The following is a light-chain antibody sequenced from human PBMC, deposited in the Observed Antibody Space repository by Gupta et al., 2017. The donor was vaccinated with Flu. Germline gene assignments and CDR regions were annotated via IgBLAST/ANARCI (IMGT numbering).Light chain of an antibody. J-gene: IGLJ1*01. V-gene: IGLV2-14*01. CDR3: SSYTSDSALDV. CDR2: EVS. Sequence: KAPKLMSYEVSNRPSGVSNRFSGSKSGNTASLTISGLQAADEADYYCSSYTSDSALDVFGTGTKVTVL.